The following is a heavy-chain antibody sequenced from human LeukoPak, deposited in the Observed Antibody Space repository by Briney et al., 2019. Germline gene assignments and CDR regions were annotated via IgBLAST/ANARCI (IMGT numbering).Heavy chain of an antibody. J-gene: IGHJ4*02. CDR1: GYTFTTYD. D-gene: IGHD3-3*01. CDR2: MNPNSGNT. CDR3: ARDYYDFWSGYYTPGY. V-gene: IGHV1-8*01. Sequence: ASVKVSCKASGYTFTTYDINWVRQATGQGLEWMGWMNPNSGNTGYAQRFQGRVTMTRDTSISTAYMELSRLRSDDTAVYYCARDYYDFWSGYYTPGYWGQGTLVTVSS.